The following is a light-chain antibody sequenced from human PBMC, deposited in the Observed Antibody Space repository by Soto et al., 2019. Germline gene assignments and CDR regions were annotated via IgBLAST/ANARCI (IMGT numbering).Light chain of an antibody. J-gene: IGKJ1*01. CDR2: GAS. Sequence: DIQMTQSPSSLSASVGDRVTITCRASQSISSYLNWYQQKPGKAPKLLIYGASSLQSGVPSRISGSGSGTDFTLTIRSLQPEDFATYYCQQSYSTWTFGQGTKVEIK. CDR3: QQSYSTWT. V-gene: IGKV1-39*01. CDR1: QSISSY.